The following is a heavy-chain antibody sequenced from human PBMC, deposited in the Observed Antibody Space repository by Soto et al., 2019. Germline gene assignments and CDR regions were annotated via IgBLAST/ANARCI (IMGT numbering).Heavy chain of an antibody. CDR2: IYYSGST. V-gene: IGHV4-59*01. Sequence: QVQLQESGPGLVKPSETLSLTCTVSGGSISSYYWSWIRQPPGKGLEWIGYIYYSGSTNYNPALKSRVTISVDTSKNQFSLKLSSVTAADTAVYYCARDLGYHYGSGSYYAHWFDPWGQGTLVTVSS. CDR3: ARDLGYHYGSGSYYAHWFDP. J-gene: IGHJ5*02. CDR1: GGSISSYY. D-gene: IGHD3-10*01.